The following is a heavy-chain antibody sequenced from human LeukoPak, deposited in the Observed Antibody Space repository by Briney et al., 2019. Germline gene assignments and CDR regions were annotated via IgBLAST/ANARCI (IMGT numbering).Heavy chain of an antibody. V-gene: IGHV3-23*01. D-gene: IGHD2-8*02. CDR2: ISGSGDTT. Sequence: GGSLRLSCAASGFTFNNYAMNWVRQAPGKGLEWVSTISGSGDTTYYADSVKGRFTISRDNSKNTLYLQMNSLRPDDTAVYYCGGCTASCYAIVLDVWGKEPLVTFPS. CDR3: GGCTASCYAIVLDV. CDR1: GFTFNNYA. J-gene: IGHJ4*02.